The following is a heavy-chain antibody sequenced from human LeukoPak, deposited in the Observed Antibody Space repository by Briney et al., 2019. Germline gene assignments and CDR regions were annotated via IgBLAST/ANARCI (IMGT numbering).Heavy chain of an antibody. CDR2: IYPGDSDT. CDR3: ARGPIAARGGIDAFDI. V-gene: IGHV5-51*01. Sequence: AGESLKISCKGSGYSFTSYWIGWVRQMPGKGLEWMGIIYPGDSDTGYSPSFQGQVTISADKSISTAYLQWSSLKASDTAMYYCARGPIAARGGIDAFDIWGQGTMVTVSS. J-gene: IGHJ3*02. CDR1: GYSFTSYW. D-gene: IGHD6-6*01.